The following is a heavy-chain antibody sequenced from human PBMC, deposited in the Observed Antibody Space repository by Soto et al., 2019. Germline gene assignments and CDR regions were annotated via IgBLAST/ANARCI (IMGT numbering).Heavy chain of an antibody. V-gene: IGHV3-23*01. CDR1: GFTFNSYA. J-gene: IGHJ5*02. Sequence: EVQLLESGGGLAQPGGSLRLSCAASGFTFNSYAMTWVRQAPGKGLEWVSAISGSGDSTYYADSVKGRFTISRDNSKNPLSLQMNRLRAEDTPVYYCATVGDSSRSYTRGDWFNPWGQGTLVTVSS. CDR2: ISGSGDST. D-gene: IGHD3-22*01. CDR3: ATVGDSSRSYTRGDWFNP.